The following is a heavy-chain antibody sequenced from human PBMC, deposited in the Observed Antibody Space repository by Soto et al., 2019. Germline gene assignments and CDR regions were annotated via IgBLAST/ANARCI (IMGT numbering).Heavy chain of an antibody. D-gene: IGHD6-19*01. Sequence: GGSLRLSCAASGFTVSSNYMSWVRQAPGKGLEWVSVIYSGGSTYYADSVKGRFTISRDNSKNTLYLQMNSLRAEDTAVYYCARTLRQWLVLGGSYYFDYWGQGTLVTVSS. V-gene: IGHV3-53*01. CDR3: ARTLRQWLVLGGSYYFDY. J-gene: IGHJ4*02. CDR1: GFTVSSNY. CDR2: IYSGGST.